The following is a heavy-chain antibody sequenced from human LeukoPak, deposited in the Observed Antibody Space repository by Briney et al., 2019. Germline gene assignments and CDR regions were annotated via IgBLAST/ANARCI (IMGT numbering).Heavy chain of an antibody. CDR3: ARESYYDYVWGSLDY. J-gene: IGHJ4*02. V-gene: IGHV4-39*07. D-gene: IGHD3-16*01. CDR1: GGSISSSSYY. Sequence: SETLSLTCTVSGGSISSSSYYWGWIRQPPGKGLEWIGSIYYSGSTYYNPSLKSRVTISVDTSKNQFSLRLSSVTAADTAVYYCARESYYDYVWGSLDYWGQGTLVTVSS. CDR2: IYYSGST.